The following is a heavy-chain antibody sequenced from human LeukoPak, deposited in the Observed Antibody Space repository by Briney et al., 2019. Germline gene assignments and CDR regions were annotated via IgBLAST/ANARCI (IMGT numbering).Heavy chain of an antibody. D-gene: IGHD3-16*02. CDR2: ISSSGSTI. V-gene: IGHV3-48*03. CDR1: GFTFSSYE. CDR3: ARCGLGIMITFGGVIVNPYFDY. J-gene: IGHJ4*02. Sequence: QPGGSLRLSCAASGFTFSSYEMNWVRQAPGKGLEWVSYISSSGSTIYYADSVKGRFTISRDNAKNSLYLQMNSLRAEDTAVYYCARCGLGIMITFGGVIVNPYFDYWGQGTLVTVSS.